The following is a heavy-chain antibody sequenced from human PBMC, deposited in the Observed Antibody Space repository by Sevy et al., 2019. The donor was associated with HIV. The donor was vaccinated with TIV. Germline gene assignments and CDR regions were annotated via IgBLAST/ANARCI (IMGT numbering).Heavy chain of an antibody. J-gene: IGHJ6*02. D-gene: IGHD3-10*01. CDR3: ARDPLFYSGSGIHYHFYYGMDV. Sequence: GGCLRLSCAASGFTFSTYAMHWVRQAPGKGLEWVAVILYDGTEKYYADSVKGQFTVSIDNSKNTLYLQMNSLRVEDTAVYYCARDPLFYSGSGIHYHFYYGMDVWGQGTTVTVSS. CDR1: GFTFSTYA. CDR2: ILYDGTEK. V-gene: IGHV3-33*01.